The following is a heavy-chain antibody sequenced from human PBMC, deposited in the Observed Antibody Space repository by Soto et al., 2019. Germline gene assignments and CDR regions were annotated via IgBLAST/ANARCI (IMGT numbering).Heavy chain of an antibody. V-gene: IGHV4-59*01. CDR3: ARGWFGELSNFDY. Sequence: QVQLQESGPGLVKPSETLSLNCTVSGCSISSYYWSWIRQPPGKGLEWIGYIYYSGSTNYIPSLKSRVTRSVDTSKSRFSRKLSSVTAADTAVYYCARGWFGELSNFDYWGQGTLVTVSS. D-gene: IGHD3-10*01. CDR2: IYYSGST. J-gene: IGHJ4*02. CDR1: GCSISSYY.